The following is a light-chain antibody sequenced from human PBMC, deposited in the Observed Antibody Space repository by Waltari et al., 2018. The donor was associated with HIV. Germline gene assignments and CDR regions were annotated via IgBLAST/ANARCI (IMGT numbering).Light chain of an antibody. CDR3: QSYDTSLSGVV. V-gene: IGLV1-40*01. J-gene: IGLJ2*01. CDR1: SSHIRPIHD. Sequence: QSVLTQPPSVSGAPGPRVTISCTGSSSHIRPIHDVHSYQQVPGTAPKLLIYGNSNRPSGVPDRFSGSKSGTSASLAIAGLQAEDEADYYCQSYDTSLSGVVFGGGTKLTVL. CDR2: GNS.